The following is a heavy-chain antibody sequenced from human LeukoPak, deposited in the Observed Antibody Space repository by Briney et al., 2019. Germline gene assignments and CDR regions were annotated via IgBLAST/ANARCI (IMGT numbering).Heavy chain of an antibody. V-gene: IGHV4-59*12. J-gene: IGHJ1*01. CDR1: GGSISSYY. CDR2: IYYSGST. Sequence: NPSETLSLTCTVSGGSISSYYWSWIRQPPGKGLEWIGYIYYSGSTNYNPSLKSRVTISVDTSKNQFSLKLSPVTAADTAVYYCARSGAAWKPPTYFQDWGQGTLVTVSS. CDR3: ARSGAAWKPPTYFQD. D-gene: IGHD1-1*01.